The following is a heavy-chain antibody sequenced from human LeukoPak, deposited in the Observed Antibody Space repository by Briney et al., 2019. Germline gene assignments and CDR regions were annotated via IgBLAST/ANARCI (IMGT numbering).Heavy chain of an antibody. CDR3: ARVSDSSGYYYYYYGMDV. D-gene: IGHD3-22*01. CDR1: GGSISSYY. CDR2: IYTSGST. J-gene: IGHJ6*02. V-gene: IGHV4-4*07. Sequence: SETLSLTCTVSGGSISSYYWSWIRQPAGKGLEWIGRIYTSGSTNYNPSLKSRVTMSVDTSKNQFSLKLSSVTAADTAVYYCARVSDSSGYYYYYYGMDVWGQGTTVTVSS.